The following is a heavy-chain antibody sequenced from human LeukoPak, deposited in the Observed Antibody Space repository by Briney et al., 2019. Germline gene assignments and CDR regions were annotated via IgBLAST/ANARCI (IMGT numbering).Heavy chain of an antibody. J-gene: IGHJ6*03. CDR1: GGSISSYY. D-gene: IGHD3-3*01. V-gene: IGHV4-59*08. Sequence: PSETLSLTCTVSGGSISSYYWSWLRQPPGKGLEWIGYIYYSGSTNYNPSLTSRVTISVDTSKNQFSLKLSSVTAADTAVYYCARTSTIFGTYYMDVWGKGTTVTVSS. CDR2: IYYSGST. CDR3: ARTSTIFGTYYMDV.